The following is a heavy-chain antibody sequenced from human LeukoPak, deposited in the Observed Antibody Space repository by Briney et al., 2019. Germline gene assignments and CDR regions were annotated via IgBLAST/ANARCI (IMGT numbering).Heavy chain of an antibody. V-gene: IGHV3-21*01. Sequence: GGSLRLSCAASGFTFSSYSMNWVRQAPGKGLEWVSSISSSSSYIYYADSVKGRFTISRDNAYNSLYLQMNSLRAEDTAVYFCARLLAAAGINAFDIWGQGTMVTVSS. CDR3: ARLLAAAGINAFDI. D-gene: IGHD6-13*01. CDR2: ISSSSSYI. CDR1: GFTFSSYS. J-gene: IGHJ3*02.